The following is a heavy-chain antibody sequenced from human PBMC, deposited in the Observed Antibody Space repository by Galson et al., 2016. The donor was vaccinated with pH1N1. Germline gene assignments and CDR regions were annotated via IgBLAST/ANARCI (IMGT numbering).Heavy chain of an antibody. CDR2: IIPIFNTV. J-gene: IGHJ2*01. D-gene: IGHD3-10*01. CDR3: AREGYYATDLSDWYFDL. V-gene: IGHV1-69*13. Sequence: SVKVSCKASGGTFGSYGINWVRQAPGQGLEWMGGIIPIFNTVKYAQNFQGRVTITADESRTTDNMELRSLRSEDTAMYYCAREGYYATDLSDWYFDLWGRCTLLTVSS. CDR1: GGTFGSYG.